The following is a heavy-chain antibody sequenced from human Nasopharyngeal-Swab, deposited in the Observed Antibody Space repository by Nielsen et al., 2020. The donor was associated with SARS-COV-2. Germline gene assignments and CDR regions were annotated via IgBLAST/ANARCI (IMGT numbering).Heavy chain of an antibody. CDR3: AKGFGPYVTAADY. J-gene: IGHJ4*02. Sequence: GGSLRLFCAASGFIFGSYAMSWVRQAPGKGLEWVSRVYSGGSGIRYADSVRGRFTISRDDSKNTVYLQMNGLRAEDTALYYCAKGFGPYVTAADYWGQGTLVTVSS. CDR1: GFIFGSYA. V-gene: IGHV3-23*03. D-gene: IGHD2-21*02. CDR2: VYSGGSGI.